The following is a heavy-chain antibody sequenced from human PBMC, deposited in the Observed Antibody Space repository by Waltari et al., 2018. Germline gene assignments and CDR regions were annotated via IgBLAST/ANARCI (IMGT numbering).Heavy chain of an antibody. J-gene: IGHJ4*02. V-gene: IGHV1-69*01. CDR1: GGTFSSYA. Sequence: QVQLVQSGAEVKKPGSSVKVSCKASGGTFSSYAISWVRQAPGQGLEWMGGIIPIFCTANYAQKFQGRGSSTADESTSTAYMELSSLRSGDTAVYYGARGGGSSGTPFDYWGQGTLVTVSS. CDR3: ARGGGSSGTPFDY. CDR2: IIPIFCTA. D-gene: IGHD6-13*01.